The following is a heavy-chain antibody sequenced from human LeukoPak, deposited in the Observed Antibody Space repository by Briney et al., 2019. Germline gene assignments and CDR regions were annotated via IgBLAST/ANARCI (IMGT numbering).Heavy chain of an antibody. D-gene: IGHD5-24*01. J-gene: IGHJ4*02. CDR3: ATMASNVFEY. CDR2: IKPDGREK. V-gene: IGHV3-7*03. Sequence: GGSLRPSCEASGLTLSNYLITWVRQAPGKGLEWVANIKPDGREKYYMPSVKGRFTISRDSAKNSFYLQMNSLRAEDTAVYYCATMASNVFEYWGQGTLVTVSS. CDR1: GLTLSNYL.